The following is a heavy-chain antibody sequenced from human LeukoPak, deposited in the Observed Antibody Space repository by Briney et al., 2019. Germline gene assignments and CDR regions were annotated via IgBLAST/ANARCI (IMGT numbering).Heavy chain of an antibody. V-gene: IGHV3-72*01. J-gene: IGHJ4*02. CDR2: TRNKAHSYTT. Sequence: GGSLRLSCAASGFTFSDYHMDGVRQTPGKGLEWVGRTRNKAHSYTTEYAASVKGRFTISRDDSKNSLYLQMNSLKTEDTAVFHCARSAPSICRSTCCYGYYFDYWGQGTLVTVSS. D-gene: IGHD2-2*01. CDR3: ARSAPSICRSTCCYGYYFDY. CDR1: GFTFSDYH.